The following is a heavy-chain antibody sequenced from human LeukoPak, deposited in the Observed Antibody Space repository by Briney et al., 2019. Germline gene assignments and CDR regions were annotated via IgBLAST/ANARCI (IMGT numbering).Heavy chain of an antibody. CDR1: GYTFTSYA. V-gene: IGHV1-3*01. J-gene: IGHJ5*02. D-gene: IGHD2-2*02. Sequence: ASVKVSCKASGYTFTSYAMHWVRQAPGQRLEWMGWINAGNGNTKYSQKLQGRVTMTTDTSTSTAYMELRSLRSDDTAVYYCAAEQVYCSSTSCYTGFDPWGQGTLVTVSS. CDR2: INAGNGNT. CDR3: AAEQVYCSSTSCYTGFDP.